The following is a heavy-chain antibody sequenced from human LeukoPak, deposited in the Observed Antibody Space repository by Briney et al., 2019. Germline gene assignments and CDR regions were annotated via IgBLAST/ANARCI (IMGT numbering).Heavy chain of an antibody. CDR2: IRSGGST. Sequence: GGSLRLSCAASGFTVSSSYMTWVRQAPGKGLEWVSVIRSGGSTVYADSVKGRFTISRDNSKNTLCLQLNSLRAEDTAVYYCAREGSGRTAYNDGLDVWGQGTMVTVSS. D-gene: IGHD3-10*01. J-gene: IGHJ3*01. CDR1: GFTVSSSY. V-gene: IGHV3-53*01. CDR3: AREGSGRTAYNDGLDV.